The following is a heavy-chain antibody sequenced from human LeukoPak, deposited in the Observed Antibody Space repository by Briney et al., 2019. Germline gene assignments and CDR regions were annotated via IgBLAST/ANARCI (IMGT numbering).Heavy chain of an antibody. D-gene: IGHD1-26*01. V-gene: IGHV3-53*01. CDR2: IYSGGST. Sequence: EGSLRLSCAASGFTLSSYAMSWVRQAPGRGLEWVSVIYSGGSTYYADSVKGRFTISRDNSKNTLYLQMNSLRVEDTAVYYCARVGEGAAKDWGQGTLVTVSS. CDR3: ARVGEGAAKD. CDR1: GFTLSSYA. J-gene: IGHJ4*02.